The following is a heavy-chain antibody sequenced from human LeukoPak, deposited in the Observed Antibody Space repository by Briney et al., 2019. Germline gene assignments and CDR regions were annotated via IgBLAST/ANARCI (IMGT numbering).Heavy chain of an antibody. D-gene: IGHD1-14*01. CDR3: AKGSGINHYHWIDP. J-gene: IGHJ5*02. CDR1: EFTLSNYA. V-gene: IGHV3-23*01. CDR2: ISGGGGST. Sequence: GGSLRLSCAASEFTLSNYAMKWVRQAPGKGLEWVSGISGGGGSTYYADSVKGRFTISRDNSKNTLYLQMDSLRAEDTALYYCAKGSGINHYHWIDPWGQGTLVTVSS.